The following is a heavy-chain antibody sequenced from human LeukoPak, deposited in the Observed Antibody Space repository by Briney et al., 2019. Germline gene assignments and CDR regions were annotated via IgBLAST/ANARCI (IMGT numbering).Heavy chain of an antibody. D-gene: IGHD3-9*01. V-gene: IGHV4-39*01. CDR1: GGSISSSNYY. Sequence: SETLSLTCTVSGGSISSSNYYWVWIRQPPGKGLEWIGTIYYSGSTYYNPSLKSRVTISVDTSKNQFSLNLNSVSAADTAVYYCARHVWLQPFDYWGQGTLVTVSS. J-gene: IGHJ4*02. CDR3: ARHVWLQPFDY. CDR2: IYYSGST.